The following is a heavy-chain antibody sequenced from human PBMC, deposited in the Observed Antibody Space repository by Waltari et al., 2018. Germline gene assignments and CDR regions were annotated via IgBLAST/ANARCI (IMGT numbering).Heavy chain of an antibody. Sequence: QITLKESGPTLVKPTQTLTLTCTFSGFSLSTSGVGVGWIRQPPGKALEWLALIYWDDDKRYSPLLKSRLTITKDTSENQVVLTMTNMDPVDTATYYWAHSNGGSYFRYNWFDPWGQGTLVTVSS. V-gene: IGHV2-5*02. CDR1: GFSLSTSGVG. J-gene: IGHJ5*02. D-gene: IGHD1-26*01. CDR3: AHSNGGSYFRYNWFDP. CDR2: IYWDDDK.